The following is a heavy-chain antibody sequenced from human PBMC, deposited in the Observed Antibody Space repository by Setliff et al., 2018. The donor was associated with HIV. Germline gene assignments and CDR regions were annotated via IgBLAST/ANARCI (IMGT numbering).Heavy chain of an antibody. CDR3: AREAPYSSSPFDY. Sequence: PSETLSLTCAVSDFSLSIVYFWGWIRQSPGKGLEWIGSLHHDGSLYYNPSRKSRVSMSVDTSKNQFSLRLTSMTAADTAVYYCAREAPYSSSPFDYWGQGTLVTVSS. V-gene: IGHV4-38-2*02. CDR1: DFSLSIVYF. D-gene: IGHD6-13*01. J-gene: IGHJ4*02. CDR2: LHHDGSL.